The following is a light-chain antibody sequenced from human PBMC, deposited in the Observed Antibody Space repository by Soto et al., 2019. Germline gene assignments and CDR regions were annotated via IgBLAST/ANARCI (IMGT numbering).Light chain of an antibody. Sequence: EIVLTQSPGTLSLSPGERATLSCRASQSVSSNLVWYLQKTGQAPRLLIYDTSTRATNVPARFSGSGSETEFTLTISGLQSEDFGIYYCHHYNNWPPRNTFGQGTKVDIK. J-gene: IGKJ2*01. CDR2: DTS. V-gene: IGKV3-15*01. CDR3: HHYNNWPPRNT. CDR1: QSVSSN.